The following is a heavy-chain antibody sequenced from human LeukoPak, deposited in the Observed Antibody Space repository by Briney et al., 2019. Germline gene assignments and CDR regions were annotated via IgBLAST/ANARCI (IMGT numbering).Heavy chain of an antibody. Sequence: ASVKVSCKASGYTFTSYGISWVRQAPGQGLEWMGWTSAYNGDTNYAQKLQGRVTMTTDTSTSTAYMELRSLGSDDTAVYYCARALQGSPVHAAVTYWGQGTLVTVSS. CDR1: GYTFTSYG. CDR2: TSAYNGDT. J-gene: IGHJ4*02. V-gene: IGHV1-18*01. D-gene: IGHD4-17*01. CDR3: ARALQGSPVHAAVTY.